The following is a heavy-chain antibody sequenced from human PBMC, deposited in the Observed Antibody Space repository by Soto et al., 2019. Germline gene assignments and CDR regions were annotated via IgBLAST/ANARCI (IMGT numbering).Heavy chain of an antibody. V-gene: IGHV3-23*01. J-gene: IGHJ4*02. D-gene: IGHD1-26*01. CDR2: ISGSGGSR. Sequence: GESLKISCAASGFTFSSYAMSWVRQAPGKGLEWVSTISGSGGSRYYADSVRDRFTISRDNSKNTLYLQMNSLRAEDTAVYYCADGIVGAKDYWGQGTLVTVSS. CDR3: ADGIVGAKDY. CDR1: GFTFSSYA.